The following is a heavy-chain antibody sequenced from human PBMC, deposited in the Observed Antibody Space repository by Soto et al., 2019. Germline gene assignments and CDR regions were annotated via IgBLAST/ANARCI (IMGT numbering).Heavy chain of an antibody. V-gene: IGHV3-23*01. CDR2: ISGSGGST. J-gene: IGHJ5*02. CDR1: GFTFSSYA. Sequence: EVQLLESGGGLVQPGGSLRLSCAASGFTFSSYAMSWVRQAPGKGLEWVSAISGSGGSTYYAESVKGRFTISRNNSKNTPYLQMNSLGAEDTAVYYCAKRGHWYGDDWFDPWGQGTLVTVAS. CDR3: AKRGHWYGDDWFDP. D-gene: IGHD6-13*01.